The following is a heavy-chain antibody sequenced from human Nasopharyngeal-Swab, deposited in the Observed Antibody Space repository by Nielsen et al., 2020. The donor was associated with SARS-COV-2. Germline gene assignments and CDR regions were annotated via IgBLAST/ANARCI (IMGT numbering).Heavy chain of an antibody. Sequence: GGSLRLSCAASGFTFSSYAMSWVRQAPGKGLEWVSAISGSGGSTYYADSVKGRFTISRDNSKNTLYLQMNSLGAEDTAVYYCAKKGIVVVPAAGGLDPWGQGTLVTVSS. CDR3: AKKGIVVVPAAGGLDP. CDR2: ISGSGGST. D-gene: IGHD2-2*01. J-gene: IGHJ5*02. CDR1: GFTFSSYA. V-gene: IGHV3-23*01.